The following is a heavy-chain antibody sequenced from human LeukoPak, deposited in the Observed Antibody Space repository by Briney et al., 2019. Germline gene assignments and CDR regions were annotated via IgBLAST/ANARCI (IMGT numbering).Heavy chain of an antibody. CDR2: IYISGVT. V-gene: IGHV3-66*01. D-gene: IGHD3-10*01. CDR3: AQRSPSY. CDR1: GFTVNSND. J-gene: IGHJ4*02. Sequence: PGGSLRLFCTVSGFTVNSNDMNWVRQAPGKGLEWVSLIYISGVTKYADSVQGRFTISRDNSKNTLYLQMNSLRAEDTAVYYCAQRSPSYWGQGTLVTVSS.